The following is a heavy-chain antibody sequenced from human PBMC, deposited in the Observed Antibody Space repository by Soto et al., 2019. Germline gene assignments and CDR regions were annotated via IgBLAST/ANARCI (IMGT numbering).Heavy chain of an antibody. V-gene: IGHV3-21*01. CDR1: GFTFSSYS. Sequence: GGSLRLSCAASGFTFSSYSMNWVRQAPGKGLEWVSSISSSSSYIYYADSVKGRFTISRDNAKNSLYLQMNSLRAEDTAVYYCARDGPRYCSSTSCYQPFDYWGQGTLVTVSS. J-gene: IGHJ4*02. CDR2: ISSSSSYI. CDR3: ARDGPRYCSSTSCYQPFDY. D-gene: IGHD2-2*01.